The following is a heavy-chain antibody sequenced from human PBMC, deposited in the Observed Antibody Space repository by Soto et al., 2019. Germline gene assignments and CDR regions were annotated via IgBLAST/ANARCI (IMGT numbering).Heavy chain of an antibody. J-gene: IGHJ4*02. D-gene: IGHD2-21*01. CDR2: IYHSGST. V-gene: IGHV4-59*01. Sequence: PSETLSLTCAVSGGSITSYYWSWIRQAPGKGLEWIGYIYHSGSTDYNPSLKSRVTMSLDTSKNQVSLRLTSVTAADTAVYYCATLPPRIVVTILPIPSWGQGTQVTVSS. CDR3: ATLPPRIVVTILPIPS. CDR1: GGSITSYY.